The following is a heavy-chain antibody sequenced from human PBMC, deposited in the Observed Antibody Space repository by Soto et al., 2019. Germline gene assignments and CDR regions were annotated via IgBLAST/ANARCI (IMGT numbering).Heavy chain of an antibody. D-gene: IGHD1-1*01. CDR2: IYPGDSDT. Sequence: GESLKISCKGSGYSFTNYWIGWVRQMPGKGLEWMGIIYPGDSDTRYGPSFQGQVTISVDKSITTAYLQWRSLKASDTAMYYCARLSDGTTSAASYYYYGMEVWGQGTTVTVSS. CDR1: GYSFTNYW. J-gene: IGHJ6*02. CDR3: ARLSDGTTSAASYYYYGMEV. V-gene: IGHV5-51*01.